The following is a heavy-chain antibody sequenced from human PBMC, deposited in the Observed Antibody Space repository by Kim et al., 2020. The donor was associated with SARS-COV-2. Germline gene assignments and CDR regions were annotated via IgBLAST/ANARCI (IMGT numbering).Heavy chain of an antibody. D-gene: IGHD3-10*02. V-gene: IGHV3-7*04. CDR3: ARGGGDSVYGEDFDY. J-gene: IGHJ4*02. Sequence: AAVKARSPISRDNAKNALYLQMNSLGSGDTAVYYCARGGGDSVYGEDFDYWGQGTLVTVSS.